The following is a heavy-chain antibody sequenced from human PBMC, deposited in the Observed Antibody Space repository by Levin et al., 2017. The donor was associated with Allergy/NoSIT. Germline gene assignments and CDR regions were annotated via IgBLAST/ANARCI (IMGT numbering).Heavy chain of an antibody. D-gene: IGHD3-10*01. CDR3: ASGGLTADGSGSFFGPKRRTPSWFDP. V-gene: IGHV4-34*01. CDR2: INHSGST. Sequence: PSETLSLTCAVYGGSFSGYYWSWIRQPPGKGLEWIGEINHSGSTNYNPSLKSRVTISVDTSKNQFSLKLSSVTAADTAVYYCASGGLTADGSGSFFGPKRRTPSWFDPWGQGTLVTVSS. J-gene: IGHJ5*02. CDR1: GGSFSGYY.